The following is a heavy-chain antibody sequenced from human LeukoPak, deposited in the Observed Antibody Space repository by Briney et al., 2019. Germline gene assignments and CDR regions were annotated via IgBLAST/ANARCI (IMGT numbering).Heavy chain of an antibody. D-gene: IGHD3-10*01. CDR3: ARGMVRGKPIILPPTY. CDR2: ITPIFGTA. Sequence: AVKVSRKASGGTFSSYAISWVRQAPGQGLEWMGGITPIFGTANYAQKFQGRVTITADESTSTAYMELSSLRSEDTAVYYCARGMVRGKPIILPPTYWGQGTLVTVSS. V-gene: IGHV1-69*13. J-gene: IGHJ4*02. CDR1: GGTFSSYA.